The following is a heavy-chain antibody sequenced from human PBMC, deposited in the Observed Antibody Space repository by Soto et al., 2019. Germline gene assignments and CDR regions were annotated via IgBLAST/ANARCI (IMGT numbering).Heavy chain of an antibody. J-gene: IGHJ4*02. CDR3: ARHGGEPYDSSGYHYALDY. CDR1: GYSFRNNW. CDR2: MDLTYCYT. Sequence: GESLKISCKGSGYSFRNNWITWVRQMPGKGLEWMGRMDLTYCYTSYIPSFQGHVSFSADTSINTAHLQWSSLRASDTDMYSSARHGGEPYDSSGYHYALDYWGQGTPVTVSS. D-gene: IGHD3-22*01. V-gene: IGHV5-10-1*01.